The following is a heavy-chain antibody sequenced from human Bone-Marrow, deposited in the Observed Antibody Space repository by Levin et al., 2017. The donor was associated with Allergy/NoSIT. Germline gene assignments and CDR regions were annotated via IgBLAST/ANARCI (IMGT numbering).Heavy chain of an antibody. CDR2: IYPGDSDT. J-gene: IGHJ5*02. CDR1: GYSFTSYW. V-gene: IGHV5-51*01. CDR3: ARHVGSSTNGVCRSTPGCWFDP. D-gene: IGHD2-8*01. Sequence: PGGSLRLSCKGSGYSFTSYWIGWVRQMPGKGLEWMGIIYPGDSDTRYSPSFQGQVTISADKSISTAYLQWSSLKASDTAMYYCARHVGSSTNGVCRSTPGCWFDPWGQGTLVTVSS.